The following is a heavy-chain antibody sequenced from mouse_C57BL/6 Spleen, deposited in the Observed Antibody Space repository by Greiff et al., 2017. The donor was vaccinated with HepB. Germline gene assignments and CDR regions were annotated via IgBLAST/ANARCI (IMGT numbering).Heavy chain of an antibody. CDR1: GYSITSGYY. J-gene: IGHJ3*01. V-gene: IGHV3-6*01. CDR2: ISYDGSN. Sequence: EVQLQESGPGLVKPSQSLSLTCSVTGYSITSGYYWNWIRQFPGNKLEWMGYISYDGSNNYNPSLKNRISITRDTSKNQFFLKLNSVTTEDTATYYCARPFYYGYDGFAYWGQGTLVTVSA. CDR3: ARPFYYGYDGFAY. D-gene: IGHD2-2*01.